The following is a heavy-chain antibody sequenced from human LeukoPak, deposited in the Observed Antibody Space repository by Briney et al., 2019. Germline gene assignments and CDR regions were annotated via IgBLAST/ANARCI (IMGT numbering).Heavy chain of an antibody. CDR3: ARGGWLPPDY. J-gene: IGHJ4*02. V-gene: IGHV4-4*07. Sequence: SQTLSLTCTVSGGSNSSYYCSWIRQPAGQGLEWIGHIYSTGSTNYNPSLNSRVTISVDTSKSQFSLKRSSVTAADTAVYYCARGGWLPPDYWGQGTLVTVSS. CDR2: IYSTGST. D-gene: IGHD3-22*01. CDR1: GGSNSSYY.